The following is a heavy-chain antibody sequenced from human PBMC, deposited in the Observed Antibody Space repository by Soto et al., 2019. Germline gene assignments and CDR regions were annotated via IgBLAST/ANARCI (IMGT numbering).Heavy chain of an antibody. J-gene: IGHJ4*02. CDR3: ARGALGSYYFDY. CDR1: GFTFNNYW. Sequence: EVQLVESGGGLFQPGGSLRLSCAASGFTFNNYWIHWVRQAPGKGLVWVSRIKYDATSTNYADSVKGRFSISRDNAKNTVYLQMTSLRRDDTAVYYCARGALGSYYFDYWGQGTLVTVSS. D-gene: IGHD3-16*01. V-gene: IGHV3-74*01. CDR2: IKYDATST.